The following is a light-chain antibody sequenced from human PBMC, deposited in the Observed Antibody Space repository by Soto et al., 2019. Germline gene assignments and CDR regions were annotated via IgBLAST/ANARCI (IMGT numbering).Light chain of an antibody. J-gene: IGKJ1*01. Sequence: EVVMTQSPATLSVSPGERVTLSCRASQSINAHLAWYQQKPGQAPRLLIHGASTRATGIPARFSGSGYGTEFILAIRSLQSEDFAVYYCQQYNTWLWTFGQATKVE. CDR1: QSINAH. V-gene: IGKV3-15*01. CDR2: GAS. CDR3: QQYNTWLWT.